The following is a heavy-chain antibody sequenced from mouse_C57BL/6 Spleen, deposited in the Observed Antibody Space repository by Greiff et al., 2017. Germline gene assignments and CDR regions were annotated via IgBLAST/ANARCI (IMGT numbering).Heavy chain of an antibody. J-gene: IGHJ4*01. D-gene: IGHD1-1*01. V-gene: IGHV7-3*01. CDR3: ARCHHYYGSSYGAMDY. CDR1: GFTFTDYY. CDR2: IRNKANGYTT. Sequence: DVMLVESGGGLVQPGGSLSLSCAASGFTFTDYYMSWVRQPPGKALEWLGFIRNKANGYTTEYSASVKGRFTISRDNSQSILYLQMNALRAEDSATYDCARCHHYYGSSYGAMDYWGQGTSVTVSS.